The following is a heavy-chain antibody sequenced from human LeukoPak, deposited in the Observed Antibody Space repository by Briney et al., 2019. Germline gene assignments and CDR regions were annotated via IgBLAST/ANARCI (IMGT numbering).Heavy chain of an antibody. D-gene: IGHD1-14*01. V-gene: IGHV3-21*01. CDR3: ASTDTEHKSPLFDY. J-gene: IGHJ4*02. CDR2: ISSSSSYI. Sequence: GRSLRLSCAASGFTFSSYSMNWVRQAPGKGLEWVSSISSSSSYIYYADSVKGRFTISRDNAKNSLYLQMNSLRAEDTAVYYCASTDTEHKSPLFDYWGQGTLVTVSS. CDR1: GFTFSSYS.